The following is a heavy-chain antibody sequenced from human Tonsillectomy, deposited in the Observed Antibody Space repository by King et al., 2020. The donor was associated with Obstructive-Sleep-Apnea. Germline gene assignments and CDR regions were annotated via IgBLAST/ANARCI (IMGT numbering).Heavy chain of an antibody. CDR3: ARTPFDSSVDYFDY. Sequence: QLQESGPGLVKPSETLSLTCTVSGGSISCYYWSWIRQPPGKGLEWIGYIYYSGSTNYNPSLKSRVTISVDTSKNQFSLRPSSVTAADTAVYYCARTPFDSSVDYFDYWGQGTLVTVSS. V-gene: IGHV4-59*08. CDR1: GGSISCYY. CDR2: IYYSGST. J-gene: IGHJ4*02. D-gene: IGHD3-22*01.